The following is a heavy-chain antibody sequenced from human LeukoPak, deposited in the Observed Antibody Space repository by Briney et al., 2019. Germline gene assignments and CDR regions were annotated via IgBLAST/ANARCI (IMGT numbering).Heavy chain of an antibody. J-gene: IGHJ6*03. V-gene: IGHV4-38-2*02. D-gene: IGHD3-22*01. Sequence: KPSETLSLTCTGSGYSISSGYYWGWIRQPPGKGLEWIGSIYHSGSTYYNPSLKSRVTITVDASKNQFSLKLSSVTAADTAVYYCARVGGSAHYYDSSGYPPPYYYYYYYMDVWGKGTTVTVSS. CDR3: ARVGGSAHYYDSSGYPPPYYYYYYYMDV. CDR1: GYSISSGYY. CDR2: IYHSGST.